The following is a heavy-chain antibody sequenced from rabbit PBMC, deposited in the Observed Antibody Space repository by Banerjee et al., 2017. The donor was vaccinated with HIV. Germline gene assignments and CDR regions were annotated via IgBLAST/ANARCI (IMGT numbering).Heavy chain of an antibody. J-gene: IGHJ3*01. Sequence: QSLEESGGDLVKPGASLTLTCTASGFSFSSSYYMCWVRQAPGKGLELIACIWPGSSGSTYYASWAKGRFTISKTSSTTVTLQMTSLTAADTATYFCARRYAGYGDATDLWGQGTLVTVS. CDR1: GFSFSSSYY. CDR2: IWPGSSGST. V-gene: IGHV1S40*01. CDR3: ARRYAGYGDATDL. D-gene: IGHD6-1*01.